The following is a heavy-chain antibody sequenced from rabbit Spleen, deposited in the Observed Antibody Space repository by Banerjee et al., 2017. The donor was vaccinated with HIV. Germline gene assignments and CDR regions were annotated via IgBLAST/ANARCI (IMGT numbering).Heavy chain of an antibody. CDR2: IEGGSSSFT. J-gene: IGHJ6*01. Sequence: QSLEESGGDLVKPGESLTLTCIASGVSFSGSSYMCWGSQAPGKGLEWIACIEGGSSSFTYFASWAKGRFTISKTSSTTVTLQMTSLTAADTATYFCARDTGTSFSTYGMDLWGQGTLVTVS. CDR3: ARDTGTSFSTYGMDL. CDR1: GVSFSGSSY. V-gene: IGHV1S40*01. D-gene: IGHD7-1*01.